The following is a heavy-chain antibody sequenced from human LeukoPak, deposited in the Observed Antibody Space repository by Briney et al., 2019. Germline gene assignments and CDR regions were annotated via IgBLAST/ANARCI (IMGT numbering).Heavy chain of an antibody. CDR3: AKGREGSGYPGMDV. Sequence: GGSLRLSCAASGFTFSSYAMSWVRQAPGKGLEWVSAISGSGGGTYYADSVKGWFTISRDNSKNTLYLQMNSLRAEDTAVYYCAKGREGSGYPGMDVWGKGTTVTVSS. CDR1: GFTFSSYA. CDR2: ISGSGGGT. J-gene: IGHJ6*04. D-gene: IGHD3-22*01. V-gene: IGHV3-23*01.